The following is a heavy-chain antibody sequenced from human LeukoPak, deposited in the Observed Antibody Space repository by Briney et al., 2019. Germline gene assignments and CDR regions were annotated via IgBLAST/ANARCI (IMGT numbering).Heavy chain of an antibody. CDR2: IYYSGST. Sequence: SETLSLTCTVSGGSISSGGYYWSWIRQHPGKGLEWIGYIYYSGSTYYNPSLKSRVTISVDTSKNQYSLKLSSVTAADTAVYYCAREDCSSTSCPKGEFDYWGQGTLVTVSS. CDR3: AREDCSSTSCPKGEFDY. CDR1: GGSISSGGYY. J-gene: IGHJ4*02. D-gene: IGHD2-2*01. V-gene: IGHV4-31*03.